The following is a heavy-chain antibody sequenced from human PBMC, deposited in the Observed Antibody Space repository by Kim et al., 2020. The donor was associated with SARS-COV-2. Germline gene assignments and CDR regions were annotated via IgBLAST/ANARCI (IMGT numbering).Heavy chain of an antibody. CDR3: ATEYSSSSAFDY. Sequence: GGSLRLSCAASGFSFSTYGMHLVRQAPGKGLEWVAMIWNDGSNKYYGDSVKGRFTISRDNSKNTLYLQMNNLRAEDTAVYYCATEYSSSSAFDYWGQGTLVTVSS. V-gene: IGHV3-33*03. D-gene: IGHD6-6*01. J-gene: IGHJ4*02. CDR2: IWNDGSNK. CDR1: GFSFSTYG.